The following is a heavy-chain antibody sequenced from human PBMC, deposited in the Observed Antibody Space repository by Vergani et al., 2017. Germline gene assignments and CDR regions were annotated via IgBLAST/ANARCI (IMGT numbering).Heavy chain of an antibody. Sequence: QVQLPESGPGLVKPSQTLSLTCTVSGGSISSGGYYWSWIRQHPGKGLEWIGYISYNGNTYYNPSLKSRVTMSIDTSKSQFSLKLSSVTAADTAVYYCARDLGGYGRVDYWGQGILVTVSS. CDR2: ISYNGNT. CDR1: GGSISSGGYY. V-gene: IGHV4-31*03. J-gene: IGHJ4*02. D-gene: IGHD5-12*01. CDR3: ARDLGGYGRVDY.